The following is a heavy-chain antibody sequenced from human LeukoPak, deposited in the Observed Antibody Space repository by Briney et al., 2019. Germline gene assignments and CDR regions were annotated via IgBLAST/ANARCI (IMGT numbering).Heavy chain of an antibody. CDR2: VKQDGSEK. J-gene: IGHJ4*02. V-gene: IGHV3-7*03. CDR1: GFTFSSYW. CDR3: ARAQVPAAMDY. D-gene: IGHD2-2*01. Sequence: GRSLRLSCAASGFTFSSYWMSWVRQAPGKGLEWVANVKQDGSEKYYVDSVKGRFTISRDNAKNSLYLQMNSLRAEDTAVYYCARAQVPAAMDYWGQGTLVTVSS.